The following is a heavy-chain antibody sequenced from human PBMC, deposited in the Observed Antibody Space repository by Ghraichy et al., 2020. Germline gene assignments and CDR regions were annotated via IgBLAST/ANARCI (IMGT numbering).Heavy chain of an antibody. J-gene: IGHJ6*02. CDR2: IIPIFGTA. D-gene: IGHD2-2*02. CDR3: ARGGFDCSSTSCYNYYYYGMDV. Sequence: SVKVSCKASGGTFSSYAISWVRQAPGQGLEWMGGIIPIFGTANYAQKFQGRVTITADESTSTAYMELSSLRSEDTAVYYCARGGFDCSSTSCYNYYYYGMDVWGQGTTVTVSS. CDR1: GGTFSSYA. V-gene: IGHV1-69*13.